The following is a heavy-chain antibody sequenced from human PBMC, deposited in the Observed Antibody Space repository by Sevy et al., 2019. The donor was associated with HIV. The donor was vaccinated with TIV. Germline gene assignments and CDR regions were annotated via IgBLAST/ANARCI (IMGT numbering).Heavy chain of an antibody. CDR3: AKFFTAASRGKWFDP. J-gene: IGHJ5*02. CDR1: GFTFSNHA. D-gene: IGHD2-2*01. CDR2: LNPGGGST. Sequence: GGSLRLSCAASGFTFSNHAMSWVRQAPGKGLEWVSTLNPGGGSTYYAASVKGRFTISRDNSKNTLYLQMSSLRAEDTAVYYCAKFFTAASRGKWFDPWGQGTLVTVSS. V-gene: IGHV3-23*01.